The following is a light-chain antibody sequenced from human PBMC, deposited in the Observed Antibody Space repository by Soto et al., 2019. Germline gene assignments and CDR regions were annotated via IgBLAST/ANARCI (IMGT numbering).Light chain of an antibody. V-gene: IGKV1-6*01. Sequence: NQVSHSPSSLFAYVGDRVTITCRASQGIRNDLGWYQQKPGKAPKLLIYAASTLQSGVPSRFSGSGSGTGFTLTISSLQPEDFATYYCQKYNSAPRTFGQGTKVDIK. J-gene: IGKJ1*01. CDR2: AAS. CDR3: QKYNSAPRT. CDR1: QGIRND.